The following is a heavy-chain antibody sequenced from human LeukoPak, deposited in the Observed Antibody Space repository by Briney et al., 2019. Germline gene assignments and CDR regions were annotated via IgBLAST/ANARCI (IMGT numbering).Heavy chain of an antibody. J-gene: IGHJ4*02. V-gene: IGHV3-48*04. D-gene: IGHD4-17*01. CDR2: ISSSSSTI. CDR1: GFTFSSYS. CDR3: ARVAINDYGDYFGY. Sequence: PGGSLRLSCAASGFTFSSYSMNWVRQAPGKGLEWVSYISSSSSTIYYADSVKGRFTISRDNAKNSLYLQMNSLRAEDTAVYYCARVAINDYGDYFGYWGQGTLVTVSS.